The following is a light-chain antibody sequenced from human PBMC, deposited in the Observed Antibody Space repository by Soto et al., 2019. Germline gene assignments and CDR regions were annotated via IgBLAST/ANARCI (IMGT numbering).Light chain of an antibody. V-gene: IGLV2-14*01. Sequence: QSVLTQPASVSGSPGQAITISCTGTSSDVGGYNFVSWYQQYPGKAPKLMIFEISDRPSGVSNRFSGSKPGNTASLTISGLQAEDDADYYCSSYTSNTPRVFGGGTKLTVL. CDR3: SSYTSNTPRV. CDR1: SSDVGGYNF. J-gene: IGLJ3*02. CDR2: EIS.